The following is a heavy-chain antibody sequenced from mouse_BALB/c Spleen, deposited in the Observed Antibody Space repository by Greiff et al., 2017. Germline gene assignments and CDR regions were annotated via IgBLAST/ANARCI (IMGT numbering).Heavy chain of an antibody. CDR1: GYTFTSYW. D-gene: IGHD1-2*01. CDR2: INPSTGYT. V-gene: IGHV1-7*01. J-gene: IGHJ2*01. Sequence: VHLVESGAELAKPGASVKMSCKASGYTFTSYWMHWVKQRPGQGLEWIGYINPSTGYTEYNQKFKDKATLTADKSSSTAYMQLSSLTSEDSAVYYCARWGTTACFDYWGQGTTLTVSS. CDR3: ARWGTTACFDY.